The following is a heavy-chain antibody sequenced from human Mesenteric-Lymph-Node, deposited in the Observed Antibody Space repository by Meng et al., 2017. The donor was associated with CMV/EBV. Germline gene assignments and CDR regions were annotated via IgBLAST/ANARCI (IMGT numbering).Heavy chain of an antibody. V-gene: IGHV4-34*01. J-gene: IGHJ4*02. Sequence: QGQLTQWGEGLLKPSETLPVTCAVYGGSFSGYYWNWIRQSPEKGLEWIGEINHSGSTTYNPSFTSRIIISVDTSTNQISLNMSSVTAADTAVYYCARGSSYDILTGYFDYWGQGALVTVSS. D-gene: IGHD3-9*01. CDR3: ARGSSYDILTGYFDY. CDR2: INHSGST. CDR1: GGSFSGYY.